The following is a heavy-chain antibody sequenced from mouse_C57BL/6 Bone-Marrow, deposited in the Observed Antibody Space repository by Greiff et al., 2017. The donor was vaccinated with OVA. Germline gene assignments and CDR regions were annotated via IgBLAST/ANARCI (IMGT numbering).Heavy chain of an antibody. J-gene: IGHJ3*01. CDR1: GFTFSSYG. D-gene: IGHD1-1*01. V-gene: IGHV5-6*01. CDR2: ISSGGSYP. CDR3: ARPDYYGSSYPWFAY. Sequence: EVKVVESGGDLVKPGGSLKLSCAASGFTFSSYGMSWVRQTPDKRLEWVATISSGGSYPYYPDSVKGRCTITRDNAKNTLYLQMSSLKSEDTAMYYCARPDYYGSSYPWFAYWGQGTLVTVSA.